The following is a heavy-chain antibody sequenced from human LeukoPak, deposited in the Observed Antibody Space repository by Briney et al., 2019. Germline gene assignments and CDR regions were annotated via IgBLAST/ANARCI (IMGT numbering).Heavy chain of an antibody. CDR1: GFSLSTSGVG. V-gene: IGHV2-5*02. J-gene: IGHJ5*02. Sequence: SGPTLVKPTQTLTLTCTFSGFSLSTSGVGVGWIRQPPGKALEWLALIYWDDDKRYSPSLKSRLTITKDTSKNQVVLTMTNMDPVDTPTYYCAHSRSPIVVVPAAIFDPWGQGTLVTVSS. CDR3: AHSRSPIVVVPAAIFDP. D-gene: IGHD2-2*01. CDR2: IYWDDDK.